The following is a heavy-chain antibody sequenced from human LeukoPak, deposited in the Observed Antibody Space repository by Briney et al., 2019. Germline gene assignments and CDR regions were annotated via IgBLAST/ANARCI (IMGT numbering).Heavy chain of an antibody. D-gene: IGHD1-14*01. J-gene: IGHJ4*02. Sequence: GGSLRLSCAASGFTFSSYAMSWVRQAPGKGLEWVSAVSGSGVSTYYADSVKGRFSISRDNAKNMLYLQVNSLRAEDTAVYYCATQQGGNRAYWGQGTLVTVSS. V-gene: IGHV3-23*01. CDR2: VSGSGVST. CDR3: ATQQGGNRAY. CDR1: GFTFSSYA.